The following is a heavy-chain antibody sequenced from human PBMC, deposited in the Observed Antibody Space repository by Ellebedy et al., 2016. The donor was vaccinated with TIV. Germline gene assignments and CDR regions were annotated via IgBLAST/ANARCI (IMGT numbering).Heavy chain of an antibody. CDR1: GFTFGSYT. V-gene: IGHV3-23*01. Sequence: GESLKISCAASGFTFGSYTMSWVRQAPGKGLEWVSTISGSDGSTYYADSVKGRFIISRDNSKNTLYLQMSSLGAEDTAIYYCERFDSWGQGTLVTVSS. CDR3: ERFDS. J-gene: IGHJ4*02. CDR2: ISGSDGST.